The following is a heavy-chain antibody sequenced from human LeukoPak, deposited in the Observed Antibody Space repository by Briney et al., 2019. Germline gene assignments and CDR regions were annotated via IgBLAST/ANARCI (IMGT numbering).Heavy chain of an antibody. CDR1: GYSFTSYW. CDR2: IYPGDSDT. CDR3: ARGGYCSGGSCYLGAFDI. V-gene: IGHV5-51*01. D-gene: IGHD2-15*01. Sequence: PGESLKISCKGSGYSFTSYWIGWVRQMPGKGLEWMGIIYPGDSDTRHSPSFQGQVTISADKSISTAYLQWSSLKASDTAMYYCARGGYCSGGSCYLGAFDIWGQGTMVTVSS. J-gene: IGHJ3*02.